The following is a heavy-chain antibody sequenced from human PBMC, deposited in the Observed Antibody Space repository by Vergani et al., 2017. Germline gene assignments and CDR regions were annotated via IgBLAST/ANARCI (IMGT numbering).Heavy chain of an antibody. D-gene: IGHD3-22*01. CDR1: GYTFTSYA. V-gene: IGHV1-3*01. J-gene: IGHJ4*02. CDR3: ARDDSSGRECDY. Sequence: QVQLVQSGAEVKKPGASVKVSCKASGYTFTSYAMHWVRQAPGQRLEWMGWINAGNGNTKYSQKFQGRVTITRDTSASTAYMELSSLRSEDTAVYYCARDDSSGRECDYWGQGTLVTVSS. CDR2: INAGNGNT.